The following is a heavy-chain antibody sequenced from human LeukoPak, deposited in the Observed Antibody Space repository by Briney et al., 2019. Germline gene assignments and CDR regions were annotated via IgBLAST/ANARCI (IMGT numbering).Heavy chain of an antibody. Sequence: GGSLRLSCAASGFTFSSYSMNWVRQAPGKGLEWVSFISGSSSYIYYADSVKGRFTISRDNAKNSLYLQVNSLRAEDTAVYYCARGGDFSSSWYASYYWGQGTLVTVSS. CDR1: GFTFSSYS. D-gene: IGHD6-13*01. V-gene: IGHV3-21*01. CDR2: ISGSSSYI. J-gene: IGHJ4*02. CDR3: ARGGDFSSSWYASYY.